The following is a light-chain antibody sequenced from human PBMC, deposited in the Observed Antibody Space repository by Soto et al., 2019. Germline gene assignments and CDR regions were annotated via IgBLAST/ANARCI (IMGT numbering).Light chain of an antibody. J-gene: IGKJ3*01. V-gene: IGKV3-15*01. Sequence: EIVMTQSPATLSVSPGERATLSCRASQSVSSNLAWYQQKPGQAPRLLIYGASTRATGIPARFSGSGSGTEFTPTNSSLQSEDFAVYYCQQYNNWPFTFGPGTKVDIK. CDR3: QQYNNWPFT. CDR2: GAS. CDR1: QSVSSN.